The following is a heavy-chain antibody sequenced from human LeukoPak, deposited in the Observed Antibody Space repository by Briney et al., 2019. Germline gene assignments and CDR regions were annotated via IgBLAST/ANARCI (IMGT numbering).Heavy chain of an antibody. CDR2: ISSSSSTI. CDR3: ARAIAVAGTSYYYGMDV. Sequence: PGGSLRLSCAASGFTFSSYSMNWVRQAPGKGLEWVSYISSSSSTIYYADFVKGRFTISRDNAKNSLYLQMNSLRDEDTAVYYCARAIAVAGTSYYYGMDVWGQGTTVTVSS. D-gene: IGHD6-19*01. CDR1: GFTFSSYS. J-gene: IGHJ6*02. V-gene: IGHV3-48*02.